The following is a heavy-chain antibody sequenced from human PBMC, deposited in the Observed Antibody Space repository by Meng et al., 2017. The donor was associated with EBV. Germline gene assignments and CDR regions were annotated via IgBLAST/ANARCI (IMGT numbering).Heavy chain of an antibody. J-gene: IGHJ5*02. CDR1: GDIFTNLA. Sequence: QVQLVQSGAEVKKPGSAVKASCXXSGDIFTNLAFTWVRQVPGKGLEWMGGFLPILGAANYAQKFQGRLTITADKSTTTAFMELRSLRVDDTAVYFCARDGIAVPGGSNWFDPWGQGTLVTVSS. V-gene: IGHV1-69*06. CDR3: ARDGIAVPGGSNWFDP. D-gene: IGHD6-19*01. CDR2: FLPILGAA.